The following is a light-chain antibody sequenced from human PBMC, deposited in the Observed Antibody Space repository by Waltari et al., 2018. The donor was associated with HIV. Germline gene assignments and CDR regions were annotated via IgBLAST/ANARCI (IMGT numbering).Light chain of an antibody. V-gene: IGLV2-8*01. CDR3: SSYAGRDIRVV. J-gene: IGLJ2*01. CDR2: EVN. Sequence: ALTQPPSASGSPGPSVTLSCTRGDIAIGSTNFVSWYQQHPGKAPTPMLYEVNKRPSGVSHRFSGAKSGSVASLTVSGLQADDEADYYCSSYAGRDIRVVFGGGTKLTVL. CDR1: DIAIGSTNF.